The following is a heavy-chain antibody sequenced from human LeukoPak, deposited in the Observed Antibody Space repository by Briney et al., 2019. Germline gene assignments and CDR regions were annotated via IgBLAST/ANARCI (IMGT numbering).Heavy chain of an antibody. J-gene: IGHJ4*02. CDR3: AMGYYYDSSGYGFDY. CDR2: IYTSGST. V-gene: IGHV4-4*07. CDR1: GGSISSYY. D-gene: IGHD3-22*01. Sequence: PSETLSLTCTVSGGSISSYYLSWIRQPPGKGLEWVGRIYTSGSTTYYPSPTSRVTMSVDASKNKFSLKLSAVTAGDTVVYYCAMGYYYDSSGYGFDYWGQGTLVTVSS.